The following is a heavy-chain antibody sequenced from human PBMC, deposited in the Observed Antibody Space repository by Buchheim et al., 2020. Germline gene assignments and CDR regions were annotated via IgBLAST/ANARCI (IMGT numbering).Heavy chain of an antibody. V-gene: IGHV4-34*01. CDR3: ARAATYGIDY. CDR1: GGSFSGYY. D-gene: IGHD3-16*01. CDR2: INHSGST. Sequence: QVQLQESGPGLVKPSGTLSLTCAVYGGSFSGYYWSWIRQPPGKGLEWIGEINHSGSTNYNPSLKSRVTISVDTSKNQFSLKLSSVTAADTAVYYCARAATYGIDYWGQGTL. J-gene: IGHJ4*02.